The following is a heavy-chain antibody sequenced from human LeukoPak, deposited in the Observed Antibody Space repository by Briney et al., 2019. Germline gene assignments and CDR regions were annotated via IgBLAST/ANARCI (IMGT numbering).Heavy chain of an antibody. Sequence: ASVKVSCKASGYTFTGYYMHWVRQAPGQFLEWIGWINPNRGGTNNAQKFQGRVPMTRDTSISTAYMELSSVTAADTAVYYCARTTEAHSWQTRYYSYYMDVWGKGTTVTVSS. CDR1: GYTFTGYY. V-gene: IGHV1-2*02. J-gene: IGHJ6*03. CDR2: INPNRGGT. D-gene: IGHD6-13*01. CDR3: ARTTEAHSWQTRYYSYYMDV.